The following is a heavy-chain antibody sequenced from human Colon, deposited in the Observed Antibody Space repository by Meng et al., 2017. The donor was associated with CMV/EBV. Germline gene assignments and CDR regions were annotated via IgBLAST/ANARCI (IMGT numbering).Heavy chain of an antibody. Sequence: GLVVRSGGEVRTPGGAVKVSCKASGYSFTGYCIHWVRQAPGQGLEWMGWMDPTTGRTDYAQKLQGTVTMTRDTSISTAYLELSRLTSDDTAVYYCASHSSYVWGSHHWGQGTLVTVSS. CDR1: GYSFTGYC. CDR3: ASHSSYVWGSHH. J-gene: IGHJ1*01. D-gene: IGHD3-16*01. CDR2: MDPTTGRT. V-gene: IGHV1-2*02.